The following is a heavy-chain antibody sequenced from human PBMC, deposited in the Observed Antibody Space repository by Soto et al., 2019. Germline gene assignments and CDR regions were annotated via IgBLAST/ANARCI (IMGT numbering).Heavy chain of an antibody. J-gene: IGHJ4*01. Sequence: EVQLLESGGGLVQPGGSLRLSCATSGFRFDDAHMTWVRLAPGEGLEWVANINNDASEKEYVDSVKGRFTISRDNTERSVFLQMNSLRAEDTAVYYCAWGKGWLRFTSPSHWGHGTLVTVSS. V-gene: IGHV3-7*03. CDR3: AWGKGWLRFTSPSH. CDR1: GFRFDDAH. D-gene: IGHD5-12*01. CDR2: INNDASEK.